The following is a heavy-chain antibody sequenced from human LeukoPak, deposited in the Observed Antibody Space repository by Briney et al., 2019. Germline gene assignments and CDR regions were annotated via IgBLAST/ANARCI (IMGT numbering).Heavy chain of an antibody. CDR3: AVAGYSEYSSDFYYYYYMDV. D-gene: IGHD6-19*01. V-gene: IGHV1-58*02. CDR1: GFTFTSSA. Sequence: SVKVSCKASGFTFTSSAMQWVRQARGQRLEWIGWIVVGSGNTNYAQKFQERVTITRDMSTSTAYMELSSLRSEDTAVYYCAVAGYSEYSSDFYYYYYMDVWGKGTTVTVSS. CDR2: IVVGSGNT. J-gene: IGHJ6*03.